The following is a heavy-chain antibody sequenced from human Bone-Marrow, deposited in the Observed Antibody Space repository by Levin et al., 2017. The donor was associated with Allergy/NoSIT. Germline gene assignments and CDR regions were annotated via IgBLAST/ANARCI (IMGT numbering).Heavy chain of an antibody. J-gene: IGHJ4*02. CDR2: VFYSGNT. Sequence: SQTLSLTCSVSGGSISSSSYYWDWIRQPPGKGLEWIGSVFYSGNTYYSPSLKSRVTMSIDTSKNQFSLKLSSVTAADTAVYYCARTIRTGDGGRGIFDYWGQGTLVAISS. CDR1: GGSISSSSYY. D-gene: IGHD3-16*01. CDR3: ARTIRTGDGGRGIFDY. V-gene: IGHV4-39*01.